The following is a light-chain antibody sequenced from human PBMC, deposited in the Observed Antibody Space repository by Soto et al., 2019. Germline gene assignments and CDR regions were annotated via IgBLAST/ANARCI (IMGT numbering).Light chain of an antibody. V-gene: IGKV3-20*01. J-gene: IGKJ1*01. CDR1: QSVSSSY. Sequence: EIRMTQSPATLSVTTGERATLSCRASQSVSSSYLAWYQQKPGQAPRLLIYGESSRATGIPDMFSGGGSGTDFTLSISRLEPEDFGVYYCQHFVNSLTWTFGQRAKVDI. CDR3: QHFVNSLTWT. CDR2: GES.